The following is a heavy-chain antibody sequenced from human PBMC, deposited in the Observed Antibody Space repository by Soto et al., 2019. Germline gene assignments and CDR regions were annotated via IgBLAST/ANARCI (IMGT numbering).Heavy chain of an antibody. D-gene: IGHD4-17*01. CDR3: AKGGPAQAVTTFDY. Sequence: GGSKRLSCAASGFVYNTYAMSCVRQAPGKALEGVAGMSGSGGNTYYADSVQGRFTISRDNSNNSLYLQISSLRAEDTPVYSRAKGGPAQAVTTFDYWGQGTLVTVSS. CDR1: GFVYNTYA. J-gene: IGHJ4*02. V-gene: IGHV3-23*01. CDR2: MSGSGGNT.